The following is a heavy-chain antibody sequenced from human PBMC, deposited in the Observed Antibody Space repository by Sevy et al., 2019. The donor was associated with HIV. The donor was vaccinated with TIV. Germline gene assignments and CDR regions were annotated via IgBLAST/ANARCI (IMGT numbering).Heavy chain of an antibody. CDR3: ARHTGGYSGYDPVDY. J-gene: IGHJ4*02. V-gene: IGHV4-59*08. CDR1: GGSISSYY. Sequence: SETLSLTCTVSGGSISSYYWSWIRQPPGKGLEWIGYIYYSGSTNYNPSLKSRVTISVDTSKNQFSLKLSSVTAADTAGYYCARHTGGYSGYDPVDYWGQGTLVTVSS. D-gene: IGHD5-12*01. CDR2: IYYSGST.